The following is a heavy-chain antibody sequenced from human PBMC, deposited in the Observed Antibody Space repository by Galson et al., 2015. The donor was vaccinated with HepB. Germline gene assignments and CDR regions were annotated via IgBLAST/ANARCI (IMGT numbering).Heavy chain of an antibody. V-gene: IGHV3-23*01. CDR2: IYGSGRST. Sequence: SLRLSCAASGFTFSTYTIHWVRQAPGKGLEWVSGIYGSGRSTFYADSVKGRFAISRDNSRNTVYLQMNSLRVEDTALYFCAKDMVPDGGWTVDYWGQGTQVTVSS. D-gene: IGHD4/OR15-4a*01. CDR1: GFTFSTYT. J-gene: IGHJ4*02. CDR3: AKDMVPDGGWTVDY.